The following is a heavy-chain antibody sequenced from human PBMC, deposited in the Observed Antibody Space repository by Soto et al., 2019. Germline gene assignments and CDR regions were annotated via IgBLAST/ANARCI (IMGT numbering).Heavy chain of an antibody. D-gene: IGHD1-26*01. CDR2: ISAYNGNT. Sequence: ASVKVSCKASGYTFTSYAISWVRQAPGQGLEWMGWISAYNGNTNYSQKFQGRVTITRDTSASTAYMELSSLRSEDTAVYYCARGGSLYWYFDLWGRGTLVTVSS. CDR3: ARGGSLYWYFDL. V-gene: IGHV1-18*01. CDR1: GYTFTSYA. J-gene: IGHJ2*01.